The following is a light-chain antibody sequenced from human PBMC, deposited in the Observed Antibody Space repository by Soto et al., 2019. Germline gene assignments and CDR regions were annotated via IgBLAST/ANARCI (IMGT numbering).Light chain of an antibody. V-gene: IGKV2-28*01. CDR1: QSLLHDNGFNF. J-gene: IGKJ2*01. Sequence: DIVMTQSPLFLSVTPGEPASISFRSSQSLLHDNGFNFLNWYLQKPGQSPQLLISLGSSRASGVPDRFSGSASGRDFTLLISRVEAEDVGVFYCMQALETPLTFGQGTK. CDR3: MQALETPLT. CDR2: LGS.